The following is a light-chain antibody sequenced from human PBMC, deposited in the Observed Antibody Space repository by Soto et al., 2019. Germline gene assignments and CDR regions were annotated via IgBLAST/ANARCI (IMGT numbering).Light chain of an antibody. CDR1: SSNVGAGYD. V-gene: IGLV1-40*01. CDR2: ANN. J-gene: IGLJ3*02. Sequence: QAVVTQPPSVSGAPGQRVTISCTGSSSNVGAGYDVHWYQQLPGTAPKLLIYANNNRPSGVPDRFSGSKSGTSASLAITGLQAEDEADYCQSYDRSLSGWVFGGGTKLTVL. CDR3: QSYDRSLSGWV.